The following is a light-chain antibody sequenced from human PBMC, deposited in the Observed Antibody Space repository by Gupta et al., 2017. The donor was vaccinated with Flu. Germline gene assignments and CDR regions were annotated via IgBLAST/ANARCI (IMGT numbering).Light chain of an antibody. V-gene: IGKV2-28*01. CDR2: LGS. Sequence: DLVMTQSPLCLPVTPGEPASISCRSSQSLLHSNGYNYLDWYLQKPGQSPQLLIYLGSNRASGVPDRFSGSGSGTDFTLKISRVEAEDVGVYYCMQALQTPYSFGQGTKLEIK. CDR1: QSLLHSNGYNY. CDR3: MQALQTPYS. J-gene: IGKJ2*03.